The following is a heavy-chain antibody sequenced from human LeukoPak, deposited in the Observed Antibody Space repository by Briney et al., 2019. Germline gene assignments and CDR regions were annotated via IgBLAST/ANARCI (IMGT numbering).Heavy chain of an antibody. CDR3: AKDLDKSVLLWFGELGVYFDY. CDR1: GFSFSNNG. Sequence: PGGSLRLSCAASGFSFSNNGMTWVRQAPGKGLEWVSAISGSGGSTYYADSVKGRFTISRDNSKNTLYLQMNSLRAEDTAVYYCAKDLDKSVLLWFGELGVYFDYWGQGTLVTVSS. D-gene: IGHD3-10*01. V-gene: IGHV3-23*01. J-gene: IGHJ4*02. CDR2: ISGSGGST.